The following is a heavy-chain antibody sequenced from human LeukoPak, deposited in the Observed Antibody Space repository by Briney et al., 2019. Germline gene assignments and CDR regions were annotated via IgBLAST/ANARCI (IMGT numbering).Heavy chain of an antibody. Sequence: PGGSLRLSCAASGFTFRSDGMIWVRQAPGKGLEWVANMTHNGRVRQYLDSAKNPFTLSRDNDKTSLYAQMNSLRAEDTAVYFCSSGPNFDSWGHGTLVTVSS. D-gene: IGHD3/OR15-3a*01. V-gene: IGHV3-7*05. CDR2: MTHNGRVR. CDR3: SSGPNFDS. J-gene: IGHJ4*01. CDR1: GFTFRSDG.